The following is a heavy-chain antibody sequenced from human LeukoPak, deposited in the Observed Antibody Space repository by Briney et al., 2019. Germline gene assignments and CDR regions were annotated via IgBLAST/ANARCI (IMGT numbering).Heavy chain of an antibody. CDR1: GGSISSYY. V-gene: IGHV4-4*07. CDR3: ASGAAAGTWSYYYYGMDV. D-gene: IGHD6-13*01. CDR2: IYTSGST. J-gene: IGHJ6*02. Sequence: SETLSLTCTVCGGSISSYYWSWIRQPAGKGLEWIGRIYTSGSTNYNPSLKSRVTMSVDTSKNQFSLKLSSVTAADTAVYYCASGAAAGTWSYYYYGMDVWGQGTTVTVSS.